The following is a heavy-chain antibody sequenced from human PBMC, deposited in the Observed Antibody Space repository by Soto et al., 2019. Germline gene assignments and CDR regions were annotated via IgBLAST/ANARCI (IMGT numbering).Heavy chain of an antibody. D-gene: IGHD3-10*01. Sequence: GGSLRLSCAASGFTFSNAWMNWVRQAPGKGLEWVGRIKSKTDGGTTDYAAPVKGRFTISRDDSKNTLYLQMNSLKTEDTAVYYCTTAPDYYGSYLYYYYYGMDVWGQGTTVTVSS. CDR2: IKSKTDGGTT. CDR1: GFTFSNAW. V-gene: IGHV3-15*07. CDR3: TTAPDYYGSYLYYYYYGMDV. J-gene: IGHJ6*02.